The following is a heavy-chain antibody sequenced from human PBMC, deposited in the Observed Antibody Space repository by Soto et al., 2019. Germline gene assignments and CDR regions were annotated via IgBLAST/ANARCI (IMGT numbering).Heavy chain of an antibody. CDR3: ARDAGFADY. D-gene: IGHD3-10*01. CDR2: IYTGGST. V-gene: IGHV3-53*01. CDR1: GLTVSTDY. Sequence: EVQLVESGGGLSQPGGSLRLSCAASGLTVSTDYMSWVRQAPGKGLEWVSVIYTGGSTDYADSVKGRFTISRDNSKNTVFLQMNSLRAEDTAVYYCARDAGFADYWGQGTLVTDSS. J-gene: IGHJ4*02.